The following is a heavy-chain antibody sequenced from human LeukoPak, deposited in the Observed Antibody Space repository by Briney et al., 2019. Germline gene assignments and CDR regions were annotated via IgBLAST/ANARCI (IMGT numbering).Heavy chain of an antibody. Sequence: GGSLRLSCSASGFTFEDYTMHWVRQVPGKGLEWVALIDWNGSDTYYTDSVKGRFTISRDNVNNMLYLHMNSLRAEDTAVYYCASFGISWRSSYWGQGTLVTVSS. CDR1: GFTFEDYT. D-gene: IGHD2-21*01. V-gene: IGHV3-43*01. J-gene: IGHJ4*02. CDR3: ASFGISWRSSY. CDR2: IDWNGSDT.